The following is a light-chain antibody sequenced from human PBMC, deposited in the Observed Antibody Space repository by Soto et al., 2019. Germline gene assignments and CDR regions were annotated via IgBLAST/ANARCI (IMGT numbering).Light chain of an antibody. Sequence: QSALTQPASVSGSPGQSITISCTGTSSDVGGYIYVSWYQQHPGKAPKLMIYEVSNRPSRVSNRFSGSKSGNTASLTISGLQAEDEADYYCSSYTRSSTSYVFGTGTKATVL. CDR2: EVS. CDR3: SSYTRSSTSYV. CDR1: SSDVGGYIY. V-gene: IGLV2-14*01. J-gene: IGLJ1*01.